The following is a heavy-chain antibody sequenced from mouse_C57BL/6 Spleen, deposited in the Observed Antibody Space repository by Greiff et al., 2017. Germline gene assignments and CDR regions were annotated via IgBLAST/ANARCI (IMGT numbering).Heavy chain of an antibody. CDR3: ARGGDGGGGFDY. D-gene: IGHD2-3*01. V-gene: IGHV1-50*01. J-gene: IGHJ2*01. Sequence: QVQLQQPGAELVKPGASVKLSCKASGYTFTSYWMQWVKQRPGQGLEWIGEIDPSDSYTNYNQKFKGKATLTVDTSSSAAYMQLSSLTSEDSAVYYCARGGDGGGGFDYWGQGTTLTVSS. CDR1: GYTFTSYW. CDR2: IDPSDSYT.